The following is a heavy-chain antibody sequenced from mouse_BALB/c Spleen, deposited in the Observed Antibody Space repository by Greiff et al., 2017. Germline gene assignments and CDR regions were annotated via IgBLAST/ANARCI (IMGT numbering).Heavy chain of an antibody. J-gene: IGHJ4*01. Sequence: EVMLVESGGGLVKPGGSLKLSCAASGFTFSSYAMSWVRQSPEKRLEWVAEISSGGSYTYYPDTVTGRFTISRDNAKNTLYLEMSSLRSEDTAMYYCARGGNYPMDYWGQGTSVTVSS. D-gene: IGHD2-1*01. CDR3: ARGGNYPMDY. V-gene: IGHV5-9-4*01. CDR2: ISSGGSYT. CDR1: GFTFSSYA.